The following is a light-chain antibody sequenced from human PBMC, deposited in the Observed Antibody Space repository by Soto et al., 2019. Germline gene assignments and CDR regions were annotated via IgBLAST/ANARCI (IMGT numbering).Light chain of an antibody. CDR1: QSVSTN. J-gene: IGKJ5*01. CDR3: QQYEKWPPSIT. V-gene: IGKV3-15*01. CDR2: GTS. Sequence: EIVLTQSPGTLSVSPGERATLSCRASQSVSTNLAFYQQKPGQAPRLLIYGTSTRATGISARFSGGGSGTEFTLTISSLQSEDFAVYYCQQYEKWPPSITFGQGTRLEIK.